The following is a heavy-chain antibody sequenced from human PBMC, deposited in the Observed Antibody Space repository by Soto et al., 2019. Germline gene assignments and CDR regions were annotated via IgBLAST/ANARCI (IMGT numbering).Heavy chain of an antibody. J-gene: IGHJ6*02. CDR2: IIPIFGTA. V-gene: IGHV1-69*01. Sequence: QVQLVQSGAEVKKPGSSVKVSCKASGGTFSSYAISWVRQAPGQGLEWMGGIIPIFGTANYAQKFQGRVTITADESTSTASMELSSLRSEDTAVYYCARGKDIAVAGRPYYYYYGMDVWGQGTTVTVSS. CDR3: ARGKDIAVAGRPYYYYYGMDV. D-gene: IGHD6-19*01. CDR1: GGTFSSYA.